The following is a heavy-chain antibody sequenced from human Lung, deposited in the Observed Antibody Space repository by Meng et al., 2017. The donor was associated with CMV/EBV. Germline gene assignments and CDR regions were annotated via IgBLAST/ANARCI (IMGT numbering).Heavy chain of an antibody. V-gene: IGHV3-11*01. Sequence: GGSLRLXCSASGFTFSDYYMGWIRQAPGKGLEWVSYISSSGSTIYYADSVKGRFTISRDNAKNSLYLQMNSLRAEDTAVYYCARDPGPSFWSGYYQGGLDVWXEGTXVTVSS. CDR2: ISSSGSTI. D-gene: IGHD3-3*01. J-gene: IGHJ6*04. CDR3: ARDPGPSFWSGYYQGGLDV. CDR1: GFTFSDYY.